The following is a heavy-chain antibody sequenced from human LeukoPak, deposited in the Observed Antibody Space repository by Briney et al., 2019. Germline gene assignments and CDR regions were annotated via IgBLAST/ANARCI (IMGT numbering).Heavy chain of an antibody. V-gene: IGHV1-2*04. D-gene: IGHD1-26*01. J-gene: IGHJ4*02. Sequence: GASVKVSCKASGYTFTGYYMHWVRQAPGQGLEWMGWINPNSGGTNYAQKFQGWVTMTRDTSISTAYMELSRLRSDDTAVYYCARAGYSGSYGSFDYWGQGTLVTVSS. CDR2: INPNSGGT. CDR1: GYTFTGYY. CDR3: ARAGYSGSYGSFDY.